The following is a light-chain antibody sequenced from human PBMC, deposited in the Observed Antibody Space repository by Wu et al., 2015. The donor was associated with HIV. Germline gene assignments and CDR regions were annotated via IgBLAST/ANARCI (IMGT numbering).Light chain of an antibody. CDR2: AAS. J-gene: IGKJ1*01. CDR3: QQYYHYPRT. Sequence: IRITQSPSSLSASTGDRVTITCRANESISGSLAWYQQKPGAAPRLLIYAASTLESGVPSRFSGTGSGTEFTLTISCLQSEDFASYFCQQYYHYPRTFGQG. V-gene: IGKV1-8*01. CDR1: ESISGS.